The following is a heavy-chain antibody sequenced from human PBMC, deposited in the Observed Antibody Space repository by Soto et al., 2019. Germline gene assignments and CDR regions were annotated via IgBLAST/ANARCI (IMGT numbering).Heavy chain of an antibody. D-gene: IGHD1-26*01. J-gene: IGHJ4*02. CDR3: AKMVGASLVDY. CDR2: IHHSGST. CDR1: GASISSTSSGDW. V-gene: IGHV4-4*02. Sequence: QVQLQESGPGLVKPSGTLSVTCTVSGASISSTSSGDWWSWDRQPPGKGLEWIGEIHHSGSTNYNPSLKTRVSMSVDKSKNQFSLRLSSVTAADTAVYYCAKMVGASLVDYWGQGTLVTVSS.